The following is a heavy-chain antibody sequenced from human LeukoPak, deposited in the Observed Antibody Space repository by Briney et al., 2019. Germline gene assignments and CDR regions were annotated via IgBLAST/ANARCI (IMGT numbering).Heavy chain of an antibody. J-gene: IGHJ4*02. Sequence: GGSLRLSCAASGITFSTSGMHWVRQAPGKGLEWVAFIWSDGSNKYHADSVKGRFTISRDDSKDTLYLQMNSLRAEDTAVYYCARDKGTTCIDNWGQGALVTVSS. V-gene: IGHV3-33*01. D-gene: IGHD4-17*01. CDR3: ARDKGTTCIDN. CDR1: GITFSTSG. CDR2: IWSDGSNK.